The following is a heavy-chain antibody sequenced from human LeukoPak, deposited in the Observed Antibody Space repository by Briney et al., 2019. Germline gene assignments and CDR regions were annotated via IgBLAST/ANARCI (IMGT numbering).Heavy chain of an antibody. CDR2: IYYSGST. D-gene: IGHD6-19*01. V-gene: IGHV4-59*01. Sequence: SETLSLTCTVSGGSISSYYWSWIRQPPGKGLEWIGYIYYSGSTNYNPSLKSRVTISVDTSRNQFSLKLSSVTAADTAVYYCARDRSSGWYWFDPWGQGTLVTVSS. CDR3: ARDRSSGWYWFDP. J-gene: IGHJ5*02. CDR1: GGSISSYY.